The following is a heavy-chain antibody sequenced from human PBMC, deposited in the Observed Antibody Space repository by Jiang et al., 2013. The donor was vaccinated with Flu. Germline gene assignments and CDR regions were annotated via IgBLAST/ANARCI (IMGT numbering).Heavy chain of an antibody. V-gene: IGHV4-59*08. Sequence: SGPGLVKPSETLSLTCTVSGGSISSYYWSWIRQPPGKGLEWIGYIHYSGSTNYNPSLKSRVTISVDTSKNQFSLKLSSVTAADTAVYYCAGREPRYQWELPNDYWGQGTLVTVSS. CDR1: GGSISSYY. CDR3: AGREPRYQWELPNDY. CDR2: IHYSGST. D-gene: IGHD1-26*01. J-gene: IGHJ4*02.